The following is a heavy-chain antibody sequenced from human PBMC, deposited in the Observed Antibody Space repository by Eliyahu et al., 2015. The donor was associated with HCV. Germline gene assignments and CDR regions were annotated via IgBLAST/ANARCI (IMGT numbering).Heavy chain of an antibody. Sequence: QVQLQESGPGLVKPSETLSLTCAVSGYSISSGYYWGWIRQPPGKGLEWIGSIYHSWGPHSNPSLKSRVTISVDTSKNQFSLKLSSVTAADTAVYYCARRRVVVITDDAFDIWGQGTMVTVSS. V-gene: IGHV4-38-2*01. CDR1: GYSISSGYY. J-gene: IGHJ3*02. CDR2: IYHSWGP. CDR3: ARRRVVVITDDAFDI. D-gene: IGHD3-22*01.